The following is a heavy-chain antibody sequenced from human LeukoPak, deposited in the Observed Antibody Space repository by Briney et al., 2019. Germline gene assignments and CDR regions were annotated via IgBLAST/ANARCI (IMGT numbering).Heavy chain of an antibody. CDR2: IYHSGST. Sequence: SETLSLTCTVSGGSISSGGYYWSWIRQPPGKGLEWIGYIYHSGSTYYNPSLKSRVTISVDRSKNQFSLKLSSVTAADTAVYYCARGWDCSSTSCYSSFDYWGQGTLVTVSS. J-gene: IGHJ4*02. CDR3: ARGWDCSSTSCYSSFDY. V-gene: IGHV4-30-2*01. CDR1: GGSISSGGYY. D-gene: IGHD2-2*01.